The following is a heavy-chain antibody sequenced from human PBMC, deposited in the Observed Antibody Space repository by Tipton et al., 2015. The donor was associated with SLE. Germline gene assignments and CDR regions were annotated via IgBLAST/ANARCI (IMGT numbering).Heavy chain of an antibody. V-gene: IGHV3-21*03. Sequence: SLRLSCAASGFTFSSYSMNWFRQAPGKGLEWVSSISSSSSYIYYADSVKGRFTISRDNAKNSLYLQMNSLRAEDTAVYYCARGIAVAGIDCWGQGTRGTVCS. D-gene: IGHD6-19*01. J-gene: IGHJ4*02. CDR1: GFTFSSYS. CDR2: ISSSSSYI. CDR3: ARGIAVAGIDC.